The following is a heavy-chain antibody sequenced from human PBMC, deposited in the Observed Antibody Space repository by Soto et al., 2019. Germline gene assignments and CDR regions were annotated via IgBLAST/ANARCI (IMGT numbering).Heavy chain of an antibody. CDR1: GFTFSSYA. Sequence: GGSLRLSCAASGFTFSSYAMHWVRQAPGKGLEWVSVMSGSGDSTYYADSVKGRFTISRDNSKNTLYLQMNSLRAEDTAIYYCVKGEVGPYTSFDYWGQGTLVTVSS. J-gene: IGHJ4*02. CDR2: MSGSGDST. D-gene: IGHD3-16*01. V-gene: IGHV3-23*01. CDR3: VKGEVGPYTSFDY.